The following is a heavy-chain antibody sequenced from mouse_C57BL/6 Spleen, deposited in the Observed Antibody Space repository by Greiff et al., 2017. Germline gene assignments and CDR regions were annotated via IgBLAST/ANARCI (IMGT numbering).Heavy chain of an antibody. CDR2: IHPNSGST. CDR3: ARTNWDPYAMDY. Sequence: QVQLQQPGAELVKPGASVKLSCKASGYTFTSYWMHWVKQRPGQGLEWIGMIHPNSGSTNYNEKFKSKATLTVDKSSSTAYMQLSSLTSEDSAVXYCARTNWDPYAMDYWGQGTSVTVAS. J-gene: IGHJ4*01. D-gene: IGHD4-1*01. V-gene: IGHV1-64*01. CDR1: GYTFTSYW.